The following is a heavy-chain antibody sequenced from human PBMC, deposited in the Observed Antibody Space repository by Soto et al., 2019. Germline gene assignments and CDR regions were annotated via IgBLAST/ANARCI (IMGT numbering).Heavy chain of an antibody. V-gene: IGHV5-51*01. CDR3: ARRLYDTSGYRYFDI. D-gene: IGHD3-22*01. CDR1: GYSFSSYW. J-gene: IGHJ4*02. CDR2: IFPNDSET. Sequence: GESLKISCKASGYSFSSYWIGWVRQIPGKGLEWMGIIFPNDSETRYSPSFQGKVSISVEKSITTAYLQWSSLKASDTAMYYCARRLYDTSGYRYFDIWGQGSLFTVSS.